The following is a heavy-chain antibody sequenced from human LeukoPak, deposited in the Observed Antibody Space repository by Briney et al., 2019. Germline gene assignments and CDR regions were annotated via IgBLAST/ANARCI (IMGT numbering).Heavy chain of an antibody. Sequence: ASVKVSCKASGYTFTSYDINWVRQATGQGLEWMGWVNPNSGNTGYAQKFQGRVTMTRNTSISTAYMELSSLRSEDTAVYYCARVASSSWYGDDYWGQGTLVTVSS. D-gene: IGHD6-13*01. J-gene: IGHJ4*02. CDR3: ARVASSSWYGDDY. CDR2: VNPNSGNT. V-gene: IGHV1-8*01. CDR1: GYTFTSYD.